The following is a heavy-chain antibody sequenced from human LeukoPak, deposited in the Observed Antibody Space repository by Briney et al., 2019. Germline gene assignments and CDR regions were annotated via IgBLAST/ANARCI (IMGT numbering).Heavy chain of an antibody. CDR1: GYTFTSYG. D-gene: IGHD2-2*01. J-gene: IGHJ5*02. Sequence: ASVKVSCKASGYTFTSYGISWVRQAPGQGLEWMGWISAYNGNTNYAQKLQGRVTMTTDTSTSTAYMELRSLRSDDTAVYYCARGYCNSTSCYANHFDPWGQGTLVTVSS. V-gene: IGHV1-18*01. CDR2: ISAYNGNT. CDR3: ARGYCNSTSCYANHFDP.